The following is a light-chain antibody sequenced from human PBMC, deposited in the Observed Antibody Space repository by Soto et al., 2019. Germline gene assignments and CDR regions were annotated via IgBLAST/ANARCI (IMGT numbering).Light chain of an antibody. CDR1: QSLSSD. CDR2: GAS. J-gene: IGKJ1*01. Sequence: EIVMTQSPATLSVSPGERATLSCRASQSLSSDLAWYQQKPGQAPRLLIYGASTRATGIPDRISGSGSGTDFTLTINRLESEDFAVYYCHQYGVSPRTFGQGTKVDIK. CDR3: HQYGVSPRT. V-gene: IGKV3D-15*01.